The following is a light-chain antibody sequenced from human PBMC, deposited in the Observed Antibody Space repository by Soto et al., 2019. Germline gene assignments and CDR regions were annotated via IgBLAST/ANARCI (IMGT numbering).Light chain of an antibody. CDR1: ESLLHSDGKTY. CDR2: ELS. V-gene: IGKV2D-29*01. CDR3: MKSIQVPIT. Sequence: EIVMTQTPLSRSVAPGRPASISCKSSESLLHSDGKTYLYWYLQKPGQPPHLLIYELSNRFSGVPDKFSGSGSGTDFTLKISRVEAEDVGVYYCMKSIQVPITCGQGKRREIK. J-gene: IGKJ5*01.